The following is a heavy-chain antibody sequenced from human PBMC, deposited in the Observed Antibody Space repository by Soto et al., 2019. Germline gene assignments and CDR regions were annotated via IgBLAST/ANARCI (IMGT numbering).Heavy chain of an antibody. Sequence: PETLSLTCAVYGGSFSGYYWSWIRQPPGKGLEWIGEINHSGSTNYNPSLKSRVTISVDTSKNQFSLKLSSVTAADTAVYYCAREPYDYGDYDYYYYGMDVWGQGTTVTVSS. D-gene: IGHD4-17*01. CDR3: AREPYDYGDYDYYYYGMDV. V-gene: IGHV4-34*01. J-gene: IGHJ6*02. CDR1: GGSFSGYY. CDR2: INHSGST.